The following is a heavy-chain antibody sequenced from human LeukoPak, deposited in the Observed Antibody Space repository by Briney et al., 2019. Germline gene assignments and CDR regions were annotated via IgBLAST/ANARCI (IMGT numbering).Heavy chain of an antibody. CDR3: ARDKATVTTPYFDY. J-gene: IGHJ4*02. D-gene: IGHD4-17*01. Sequence: GASVKVSCKASGYTFTGYYLHWVRQAPGQGLEWMGWINCNSGGTNNAQKFQGRVTMTRDTSISTVYMELSRLIFDDTAVYYCARDKATVTTPYFDYWGQGAQVTVSS. V-gene: IGHV1-2*02. CDR2: INCNSGGT. CDR1: GYTFTGYY.